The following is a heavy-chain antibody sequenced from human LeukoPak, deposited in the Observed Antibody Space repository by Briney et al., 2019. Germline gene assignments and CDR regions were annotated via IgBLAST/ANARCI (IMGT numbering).Heavy chain of an antibody. CDR1: GFTFSSYG. J-gene: IGHJ6*02. CDR3: AKDRQQLALVYYYGMDV. D-gene: IGHD6-13*01. V-gene: IGHV3-30*18. CDR2: ISYDGSNK. Sequence: GRSLRLSWAASGFTFSSYGMHWVRQAPGKGLGWVAVISYDGSNKYYADSVKGRFTISRDNSKDTLYLQMNSLRAEDTAVYYCAKDRQQLALVYYYGMDVWGQGTTVTVSS.